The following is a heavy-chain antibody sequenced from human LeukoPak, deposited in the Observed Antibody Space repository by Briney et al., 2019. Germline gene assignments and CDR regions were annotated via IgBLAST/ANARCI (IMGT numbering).Heavy chain of an antibody. D-gene: IGHD5-24*01. CDR3: ARGGGYNPFDY. CDR1: GYSISSGYY. CDR2: IYHSGST. J-gene: IGHJ4*02. Sequence: PSETLSLTCAVSGYSISSGYYWGWIRQPPGKGLEWIGSIYHSGSTYYNPSLKSRVTISVDTSKNQFSLKLSSVTAADTAVYYCARGGGYNPFDYWGQGTLVTVSS. V-gene: IGHV4-38-2*01.